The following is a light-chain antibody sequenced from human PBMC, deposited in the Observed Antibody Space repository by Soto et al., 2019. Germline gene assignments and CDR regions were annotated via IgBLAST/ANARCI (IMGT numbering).Light chain of an antibody. Sequence: EILLTQSPDTVSFSAWDRATLSGRPSQSVRSIYLALYQQTPGQTARLLIYAAYSRATGITDRFSRSGSGTDFSITISRLEADDFDVSYCQRYGSSPRPVGPVTKVEI. CDR3: QRYGSSPRP. V-gene: IGKV3-20*01. CDR2: AAY. J-gene: IGKJ1*01. CDR1: QSVRSIY.